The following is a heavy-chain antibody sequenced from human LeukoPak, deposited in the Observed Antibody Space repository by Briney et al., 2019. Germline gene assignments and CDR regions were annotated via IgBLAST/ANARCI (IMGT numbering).Heavy chain of an antibody. Sequence: GGSLRLSCAASGFTFSSYWMSWVRQAPGKGLEWVANIKQDGSEKYYVDSVKGRFTISRDNAKNSPYLQMNSLRAEDTAVYYCARGEGYDILTGYYEYNWFDPWGQGTLVTVSS. V-gene: IGHV3-7*01. CDR1: GFTFSSYW. CDR3: ARGEGYDILTGYYEYNWFDP. CDR2: IKQDGSEK. J-gene: IGHJ5*02. D-gene: IGHD3-9*01.